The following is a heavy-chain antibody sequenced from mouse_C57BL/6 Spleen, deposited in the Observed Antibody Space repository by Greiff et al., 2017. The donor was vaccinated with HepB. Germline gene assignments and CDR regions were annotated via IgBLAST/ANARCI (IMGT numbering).Heavy chain of an antibody. V-gene: IGHV14-4*01. J-gene: IGHJ3*01. Sequence: EVQLQQSGAELVRPGASVKLSCTASGFNIKDDYMHWVKQRPEQGLEWIGWIDPENGDTEYASKFQGKATITADTSSNTAYLQLSSLTSEDTAVYYCTTHPWFAYWGQGTLVTVSA. CDR1: GFNIKDDY. CDR2: IDPENGDT. CDR3: TTHPWFAY.